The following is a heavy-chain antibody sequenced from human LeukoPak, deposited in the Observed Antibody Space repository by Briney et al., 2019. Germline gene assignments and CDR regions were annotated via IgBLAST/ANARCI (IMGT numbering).Heavy chain of an antibody. D-gene: IGHD5-12*01. Sequence: SETLSLTCAVYGGSFSGYYWSWIRQPPGKGLEWIGEINHSGSTNYNPSLKSRVTISVDTSKNQFSLKLSSVTAADTAVYYCARGVQESPATIRCWFDPWGLGTLVTVSS. CDR2: INHSGST. CDR1: GGSFSGYY. V-gene: IGHV4-34*01. J-gene: IGHJ5*02. CDR3: ARGVQESPATIRCWFDP.